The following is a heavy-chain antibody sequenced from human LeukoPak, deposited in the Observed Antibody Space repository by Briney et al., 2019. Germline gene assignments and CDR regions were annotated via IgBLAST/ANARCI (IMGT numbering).Heavy chain of an antibody. V-gene: IGHV4-34*01. CDR3: ARRWGPLIGHDC. Sequence: SETLSLTCAVYGGSLSGYYWSGIGPRPGQGRGWSGEGDHSGSANYNPSRHSRVTISVETSKNQISLNLSSVTAADPAGLCCARRWGPLIGHDCCGQGTLVTVSS. D-gene: IGHD3-16*01. CDR2: GDHSGSA. J-gene: IGHJ4*02. CDR1: GGSLSGYY.